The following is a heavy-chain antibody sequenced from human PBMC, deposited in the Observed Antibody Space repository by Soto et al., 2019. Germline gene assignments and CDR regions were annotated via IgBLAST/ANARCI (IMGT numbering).Heavy chain of an antibody. D-gene: IGHD6-25*01. CDR1: GFTFSNAW. Sequence: PGGSLRLSCAASGFTFSNAWMSWVRQAPGKGLEWVGRIKSKTDGGTTDYAAPVKGRFTISRDDSKNTLYLQMNSMKTEDTDVYYCNTSALGARRAFDIWAQGTMVTVSS. CDR3: NTSALGARRAFDI. CDR2: IKSKTDGGTT. V-gene: IGHV3-15*01. J-gene: IGHJ3*02.